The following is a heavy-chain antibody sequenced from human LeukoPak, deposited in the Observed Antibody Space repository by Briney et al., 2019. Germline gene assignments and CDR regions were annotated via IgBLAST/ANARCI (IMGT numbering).Heavy chain of an antibody. V-gene: IGHV4-39*01. J-gene: IGHJ4*02. CDR3: ARHEEEDGYNAKTFDY. CDR1: GGSISSSNYF. CDR2: IYYSGTI. D-gene: IGHD5-24*01. Sequence: SETLSLTCTVSGGSISSSNYFWGWIRQTPGMGLEWIGSIYYSGTIYYNPPLKSRVTISVDTSKNQFSLRLSSVTAADTAVYYCARHEEEDGYNAKTFDYWGQGTLVTVSS.